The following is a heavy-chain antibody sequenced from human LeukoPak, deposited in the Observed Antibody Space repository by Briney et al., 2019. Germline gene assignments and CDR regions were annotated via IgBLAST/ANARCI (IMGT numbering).Heavy chain of an antibody. D-gene: IGHD3-22*01. CDR3: ARSRGRYDSSGYYGDY. CDR2: ISYDGSNK. J-gene: IGHJ4*02. CDR1: GFTFSSYA. Sequence: GGSLRLSCAASGFTFSSYAMHWVRQAPGKGLEWVSVISYDGSNKYYADSVKGRFTISRDNSKNTLYLQMNSLRAGDTAVYYCARSRGRYDSSGYYGDYWGQGTLVTVSS. V-gene: IGHV3-30-3*01.